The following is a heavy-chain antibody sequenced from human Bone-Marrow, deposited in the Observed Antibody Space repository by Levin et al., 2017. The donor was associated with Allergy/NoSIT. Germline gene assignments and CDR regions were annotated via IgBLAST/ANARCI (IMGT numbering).Heavy chain of an antibody. Sequence: GGSLRLSCAASGFTFSSYAMHWVRQAPGKGLEWVAVISYDGSNKYYADSVKGRFTISRDNSKNTLYLQMNSLRAEDTAVYYCARVGSSGWYEDYWGQGTLVTVSS. D-gene: IGHD6-19*01. CDR2: ISYDGSNK. CDR1: GFTFSSYA. J-gene: IGHJ4*02. CDR3: ARVGSSGWYEDY. V-gene: IGHV3-30-3*01.